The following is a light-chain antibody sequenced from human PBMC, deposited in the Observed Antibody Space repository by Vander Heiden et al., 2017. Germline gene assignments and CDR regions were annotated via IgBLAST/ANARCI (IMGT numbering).Light chain of an antibody. CDR3: RQTYSAPRT. CDR1: QSISND. J-gene: IGKJ1*01. V-gene: IGKV1-39*01. Sequence: DIQMAQSPSSLSASVGDGDTITCPARQSISNDLNWYQQKPGGAPKLLIYDASSCQGWVLSRWCGSGSGTDYTLTISNLQHEDFATYYCRQTYSAPRTFGQGTKVEIK. CDR2: DAS.